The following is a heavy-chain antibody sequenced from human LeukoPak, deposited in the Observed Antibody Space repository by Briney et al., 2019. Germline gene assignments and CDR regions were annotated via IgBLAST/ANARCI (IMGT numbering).Heavy chain of an antibody. CDR2: ISYDGSNK. V-gene: IGHV3-30*04. CDR3: ARAYCGGDCPHDAFDI. D-gene: IGHD2-21*02. Sequence: PGGSLRLSCAASGFAFSSYAMHWVRQAPGKGLEWVAVISYDGSNKYYADSVKGRFTISRDNSKNTLYLQMNSLRAEDTAVYYCARAYCGGDCPHDAFDIWGQGTMVTVSS. CDR1: GFAFSSYA. J-gene: IGHJ3*02.